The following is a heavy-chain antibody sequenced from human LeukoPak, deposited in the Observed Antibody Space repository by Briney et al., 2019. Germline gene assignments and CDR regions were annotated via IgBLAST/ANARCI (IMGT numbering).Heavy chain of an antibody. CDR1: GFTFDDYT. CDR3: ARDSGHYCSGGSCFDWFDP. D-gene: IGHD2-15*01. Sequence: PGGSLRLSCAASGFTFDDYTMHWVRQAPGKGLEWVSLISWDGGSTYYADSVKGRFTISRDNAKNSLYLQMNSLRAEDTAVYYCARDSGHYCSGGSCFDWFDPWGQGTLVTVSS. CDR2: ISWDGGST. V-gene: IGHV3-43*01. J-gene: IGHJ5*02.